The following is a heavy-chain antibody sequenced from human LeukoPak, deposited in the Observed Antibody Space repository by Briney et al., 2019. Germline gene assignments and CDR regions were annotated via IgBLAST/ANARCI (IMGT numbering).Heavy chain of an antibody. V-gene: IGHV1-46*01. CDR1: GYTSTNYY. J-gene: IGHJ4*02. Sequence: ASVKVSCKASGYTSTNYYIHWVRQAPGQGHEWMGIIIPSASSTRYAQKLQDRVTVTRDTSTSTVYMELSSLRSDDTAMYYCAREAIVTTRRTFDLDYWGPGTLVTVSS. D-gene: IGHD4-11*01. CDR2: IIPSASST. CDR3: AREAIVTTRRTFDLDY.